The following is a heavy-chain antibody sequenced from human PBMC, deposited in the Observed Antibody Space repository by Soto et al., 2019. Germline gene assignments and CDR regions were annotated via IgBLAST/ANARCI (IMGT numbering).Heavy chain of an antibody. Sequence: VQLLESGGGLVQPGGSLRLSCAASGFTFSQYAMSWVRQAPGKGLEWVSIVSGSGASTTYADSVKGRFAISRDNSKNMLYLQMNSRSIDDTAVYYCAKHFASGWYRRDALDIWGPGTMVTVSS. CDR1: GFTFSQYA. CDR2: VSGSGAST. D-gene: IGHD6-13*01. J-gene: IGHJ3*02. CDR3: AKHFASGWYRRDALDI. V-gene: IGHV3-23*01.